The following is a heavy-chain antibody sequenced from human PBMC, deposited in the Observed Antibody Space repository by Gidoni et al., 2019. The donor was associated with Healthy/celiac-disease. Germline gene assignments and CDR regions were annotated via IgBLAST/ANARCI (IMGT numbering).Heavy chain of an antibody. Sequence: QVQLVESGVGVVQPGRSLRLSWAASGFTFSSYGMHWVRQAPGKGLEWVAVIWYDGSNKYYADSVKGRFTISRDNSKNTLYLQMNSLRAEDTAVYYCARDLFGVVDFQHWGQGTLVTVSS. D-gene: IGHD3-10*01. CDR1: GFTFSSYG. CDR3: ARDLFGVVDFQH. V-gene: IGHV3-33*01. J-gene: IGHJ1*01. CDR2: IWYDGSNK.